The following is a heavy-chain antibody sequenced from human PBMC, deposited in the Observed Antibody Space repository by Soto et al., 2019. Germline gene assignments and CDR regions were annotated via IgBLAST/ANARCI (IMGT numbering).Heavy chain of an antibody. V-gene: IGHV4-59*01. J-gene: IGHJ4*02. CDR3: ARMRNITTGCPGHFDY. CDR2: IYYSGST. CDR1: GGSISSYY. D-gene: IGHD3-9*01. Sequence: QVQLQESGPGLVKPSETLSLTCTVSGGSISSYYWSWIRQPPGKGLEWIGYIYYSGSTNYNPSLKSRVTISVATSKNQFSLKLSSMTAAATAVYYCARMRNITTGCPGHFDYWGQGTLVTVSS.